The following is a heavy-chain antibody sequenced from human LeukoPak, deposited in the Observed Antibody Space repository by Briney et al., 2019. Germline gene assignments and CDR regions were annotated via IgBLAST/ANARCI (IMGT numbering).Heavy chain of an antibody. D-gene: IGHD2-2*01. V-gene: IGHV3-7*01. CDR2: IKQDGSEK. J-gene: IGHJ4*02. CDR1: GFTFSSYW. CDR3: ARETGLKAAARTNDY. Sequence: GGSLRLSCAASGFTFSSYWMSGVRQAPGKGLEGVANIKQDGSEKYYVDSVKGRFTISRDNAKNSLYLQMNSLRAEDTAVYYCARETGLKAAARTNDYWGQGTLVTVSS.